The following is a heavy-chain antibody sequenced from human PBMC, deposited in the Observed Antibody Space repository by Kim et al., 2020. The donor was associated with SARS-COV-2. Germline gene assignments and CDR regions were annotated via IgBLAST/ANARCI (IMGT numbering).Heavy chain of an antibody. J-gene: IGHJ6*02. CDR2: ISGSGGST. V-gene: IGHV3-23*01. D-gene: IGHD2-2*02. CDR3: ATIPAAITHYYYYYGMDV. CDR1: GFTFSSYA. Sequence: GGSLRLSCAASGFTFSSYAMSWVRQAPGKGLEWVSAISGSGGSTYYADSVKGRFTISRDNSKNTLYMQMNSLRAEDTAVYYCATIPAAITHYYYYYGMDVWGQGTTVTVSS.